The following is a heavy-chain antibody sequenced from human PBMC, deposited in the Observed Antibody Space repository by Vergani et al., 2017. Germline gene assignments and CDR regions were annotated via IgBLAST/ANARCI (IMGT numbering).Heavy chain of an antibody. J-gene: IGHJ4*02. Sequence: QVTLRESGPALVKPTQTLTLTCTFSGFSLSTSGMCVSWIRQPPGKALEWLARIDWDDDKYYSTSLKTRLTISKDTSKIQVFLTMTNMDPVDTATYYCARSAMVRGVSLVFDYWGQGTLVTVSS. CDR3: ARSAMVRGVSLVFDY. CDR1: GFSLSTSGMC. CDR2: IDWDDDK. V-gene: IGHV2-70*15. D-gene: IGHD3-10*01.